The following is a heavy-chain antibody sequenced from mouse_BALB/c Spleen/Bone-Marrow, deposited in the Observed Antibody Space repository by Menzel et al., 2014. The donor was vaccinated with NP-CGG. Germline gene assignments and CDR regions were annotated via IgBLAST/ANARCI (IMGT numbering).Heavy chain of an antibody. CDR1: GFDFSRYW. D-gene: IGHD1-1*01. CDR3: ARLNYYGNLFV. V-gene: IGHV4-1*02. J-gene: IGHJ1*01. CDR2: INPDSSTI. Sequence: EVQGVESGGGLVQPGGSLKLSCAASGFDFSRYWMSWVRQVPGKGLEWIGEINPDSSTINYTPSLKDRLIISRDNAKNTLYLQMSKVRSEDTALYYCARLNYYGNLFVWGAGTTVTVSS.